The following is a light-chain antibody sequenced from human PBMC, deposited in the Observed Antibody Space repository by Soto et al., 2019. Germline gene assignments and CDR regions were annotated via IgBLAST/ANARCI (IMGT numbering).Light chain of an antibody. CDR2: EAS. CDR1: QSVNSH. Sequence: EIVMSQSPATLSVSPGQRATLSCRARQSVNSHLAWFQQRPGQAPRLLMYEASTRSTGVPARFSASGSGTEFTLSISGLQSEDFAVYYCQQYHIWYTGGQGTELEIK. CDR3: QQYHIWYT. V-gene: IGKV3-15*01. J-gene: IGKJ2*01.